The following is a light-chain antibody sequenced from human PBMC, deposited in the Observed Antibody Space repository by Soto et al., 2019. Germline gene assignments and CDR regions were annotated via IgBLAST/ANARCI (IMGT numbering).Light chain of an antibody. CDR1: QGISTY. Sequence: DIQLTQSPSFLSASVGDRVTITCRANQGISTYLAWYQQKPGQAPNLLIYGASTLQSGVPSRFGGSGSGSAFTLTITNLQPEDFATYYCQQLDSYPSTFGQGTKVEIK. V-gene: IGKV1-9*01. CDR2: GAS. CDR3: QQLDSYPST. J-gene: IGKJ1*01.